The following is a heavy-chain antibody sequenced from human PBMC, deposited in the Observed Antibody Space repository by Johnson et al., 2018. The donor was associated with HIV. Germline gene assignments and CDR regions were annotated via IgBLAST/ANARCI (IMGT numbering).Heavy chain of an antibody. D-gene: IGHD5-12*01. CDR1: GFTFSSYP. CDR2: ISYDGSNK. CDR3: AREALLATNDAFDI. J-gene: IGHJ3*02. V-gene: IGHV3-30*04. Sequence: QVQLVESGGGVVQPGRSLRLSCAASGFTFSSYPMHWVRQAPGKGLEWVTLISYDGSNKYYADSVKGRFTISRDNSKNTMYLQMNSLRAEDTAVYYCAREALLATNDAFDIWGQGTMVTVS.